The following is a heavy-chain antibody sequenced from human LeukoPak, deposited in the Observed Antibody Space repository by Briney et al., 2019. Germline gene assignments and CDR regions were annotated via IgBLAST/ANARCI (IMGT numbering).Heavy chain of an antibody. Sequence: TGGSLRLSCAASGFTFSSYAMNWVRQAPGKGLEWVALISYDGSNKNYADSVKGRFTISRDNADNSLYLQMNSLRAEDTAVYFCARGTNWSPLDFDYWGQGTQVTVSS. V-gene: IGHV3-30-3*01. CDR3: ARGTNWSPLDFDY. J-gene: IGHJ4*02. D-gene: IGHD1-20*01. CDR2: ISYDGSNK. CDR1: GFTFSSYA.